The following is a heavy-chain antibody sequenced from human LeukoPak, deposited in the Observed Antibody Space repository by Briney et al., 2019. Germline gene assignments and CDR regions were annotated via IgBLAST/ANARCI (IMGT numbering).Heavy chain of an antibody. D-gene: IGHD5-24*01. CDR1: GFTFSDYY. CDR3: ARHAVEGKWLQFYYFNY. Sequence: GGSLRLSCAASGFTFSDYYMSWIRQAPGKGLEWVSYISSSGSTIYYADSVKGRFTISRDNAKNSLYLQMNSLRAEDTAVYYCARHAVEGKWLQFYYFNYWGQGSLVTVSS. V-gene: IGHV3-11*01. J-gene: IGHJ4*02. CDR2: ISSSGSTI.